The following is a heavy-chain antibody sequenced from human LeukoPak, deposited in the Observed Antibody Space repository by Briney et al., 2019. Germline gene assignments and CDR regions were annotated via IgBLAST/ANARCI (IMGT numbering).Heavy chain of an antibody. Sequence: SVKVSCKASGGTFSSYAISWVRQAPGQGLEWMGGIIPIFGTANYAQKFQGRVTITADESTSTAYMELSSLRSEDTAVYYCARVGNEMTTPGYYYYMDVWGKGTTVTVSS. CDR2: IIPIFGTA. V-gene: IGHV1-69*13. CDR1: GGTFSSYA. D-gene: IGHD5-24*01. CDR3: ARVGNEMTTPGYYYYMDV. J-gene: IGHJ6*03.